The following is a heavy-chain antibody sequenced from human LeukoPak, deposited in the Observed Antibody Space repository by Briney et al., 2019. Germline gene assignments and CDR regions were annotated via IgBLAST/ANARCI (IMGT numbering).Heavy chain of an antibody. CDR3: AKELTTIVDYYYGMDV. D-gene: IGHD4-4*01. Sequence: GGSLRLSCAAAGFTFSSYGMHWVRQAPGKGQEWVAVISYDGSNKYYADSVKGRFTISRDNSKNTLYLQMNSLRAEDTAVYYCAKELTTIVDYYYGMDVWGQGTTVTVSS. J-gene: IGHJ6*02. CDR2: ISYDGSNK. CDR1: GFTFSSYG. V-gene: IGHV3-30*18.